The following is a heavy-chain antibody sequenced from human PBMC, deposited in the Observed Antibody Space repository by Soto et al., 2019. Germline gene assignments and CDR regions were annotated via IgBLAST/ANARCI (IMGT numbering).Heavy chain of an antibody. Sequence: PGGSLRLSCAASGFTFSSYAMDWVRQAPGKGLEWVAVISYDGSNKYYADSVKGRFTISRDNSKNTLYLQMNSLRAEDTAVYYCAKDTNPYIYSSTWLDYWGQGTLVTVSS. D-gene: IGHD6-13*01. V-gene: IGHV3-30*04. CDR1: GFTFSSYA. CDR3: AKDTNPYIYSSTWLDY. CDR2: ISYDGSNK. J-gene: IGHJ4*02.